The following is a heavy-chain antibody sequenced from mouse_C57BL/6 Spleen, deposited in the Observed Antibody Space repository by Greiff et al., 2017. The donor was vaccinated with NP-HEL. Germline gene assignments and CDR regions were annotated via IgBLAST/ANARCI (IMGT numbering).Heavy chain of an antibody. D-gene: IGHD3-1*01. Sequence: VQLQESGPELVKPGASVKISCKASGYAFSSSWMNWVKQRPGKGLEWIGRIYPGDGDTNYNGKFKGKATLTADKSSSTAYMQLSSLTSEDSAVYFCASGTARATDYWGQGTTLTVSS. V-gene: IGHV1-82*01. CDR2: IYPGDGDT. CDR1: GYAFSSSW. J-gene: IGHJ2*01. CDR3: ASGTARATDY.